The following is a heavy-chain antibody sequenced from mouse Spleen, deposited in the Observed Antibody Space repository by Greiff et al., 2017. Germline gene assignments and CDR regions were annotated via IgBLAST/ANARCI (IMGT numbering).Heavy chain of an antibody. Sequence: EVQVVESGAELVRPGASVTLSCTASGYSFTDYNMNWVKQSTGKSLEWIGVINPNYGTTSYNQKFKGKATLTVDQSSSTAYMQLNSLTSEDSAVYYWARPGEITGYAMDYWGQGTSGTGSS. D-gene: IGHD2-4*01. J-gene: IGHJ4*01. CDR2: INPNYGTT. CDR1: GYSFTDYN. V-gene: IGHV1-39*01. CDR3: ARPGEITGYAMDY.